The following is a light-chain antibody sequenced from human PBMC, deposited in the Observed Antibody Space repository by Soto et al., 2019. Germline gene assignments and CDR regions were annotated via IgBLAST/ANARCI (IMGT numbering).Light chain of an antibody. J-gene: IGKJ4*01. CDR1: QSVSSSY. Sequence: EIVLTQSPGTLSLSPGERATLSCRASQSVSSSYLAWYQQKPGQAPRLLIYGASSRATGIPDRFSGSGSGTDFTLTISRLEPEDFAVYYCQQYGSSPPLSCGGGTKGDIK. CDR3: QQYGSSPPLS. V-gene: IGKV3-20*01. CDR2: GAS.